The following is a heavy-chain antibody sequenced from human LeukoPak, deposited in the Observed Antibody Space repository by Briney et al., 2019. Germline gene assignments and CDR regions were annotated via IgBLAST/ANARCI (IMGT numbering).Heavy chain of an antibody. D-gene: IGHD2-2*02. V-gene: IGHV1-69*04. Sequence: SVKVSCKASGGTFSSYTISWVRQAPGQGLEWMGRIIPILGIANYAQKFQGRVTITADKSTSTAYMELSSLRSEDTAVYYCARDKIGCSSTSRYTAFDIWGQGTMVTVSS. CDR1: GGTFSSYT. CDR3: ARDKIGCSSTSRYTAFDI. J-gene: IGHJ3*02. CDR2: IIPILGIA.